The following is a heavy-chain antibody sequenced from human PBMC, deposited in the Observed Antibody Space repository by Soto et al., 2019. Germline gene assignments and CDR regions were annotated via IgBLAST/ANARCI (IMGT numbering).Heavy chain of an antibody. J-gene: IGHJ6*02. CDR1: GGSISSSSYY. D-gene: IGHD6-6*01. CDR3: ARHCCSSYLHYYYGMDV. V-gene: IGHV4-39*01. CDR2: IYYSGST. Sequence: SGTLSLTCTVSGGSISSSSYYWGWIRQPPGKGLEWIGSIYYSGSTYYNPSLKSRVTISVDTSKNQFSLKLSSVTAADTAVYYCARHCCSSYLHYYYGMDVWGQGTTVTVSS.